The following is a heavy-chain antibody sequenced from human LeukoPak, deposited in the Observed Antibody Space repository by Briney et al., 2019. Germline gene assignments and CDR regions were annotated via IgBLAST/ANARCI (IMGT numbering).Heavy chain of an antibody. CDR3: AKEGTVTTFSGLGFDY. J-gene: IGHJ4*02. CDR1: GFTFSSYW. CDR2: IKQDGSEK. D-gene: IGHD4-17*01. Sequence: PGGSLRLSCAASGFTFSSYWMNWVRQAPGKGLEWVANIKQDGSEKYYVDSVKGRFTISRDNAKNSLYLQMNGLRAEDTAVYYCAKEGTVTTFSGLGFDYWGQGTLVTVSS. V-gene: IGHV3-7*01.